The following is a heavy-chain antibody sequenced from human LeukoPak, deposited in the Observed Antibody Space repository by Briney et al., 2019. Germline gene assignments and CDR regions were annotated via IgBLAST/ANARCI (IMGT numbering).Heavy chain of an antibody. CDR2: INHSGNT. Sequence: SETLSLTCAVYGGSFSGYYWSWIRQPPGKRLEWIGEINHSGNTNYKPSLKSRVTISVDTSKNQFSLKLSSVTAADTAVYYCATLRGYSYGTFDYWGQGTLVTVSS. V-gene: IGHV4-34*01. CDR3: ATLRGYSYGTFDY. CDR1: GGSFSGYY. J-gene: IGHJ4*02. D-gene: IGHD5-18*01.